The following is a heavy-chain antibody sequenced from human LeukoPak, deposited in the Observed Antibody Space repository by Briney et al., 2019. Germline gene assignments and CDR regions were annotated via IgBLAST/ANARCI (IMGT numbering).Heavy chain of an antibody. CDR1: GYTFTSYG. D-gene: IGHD3-10*01. J-gene: IGHJ5*02. Sequence: ASVTVSCKASGYTFTSYGISWARQAPGQGLEWMGWISAYNGNTNYAQKLQGRVTMTTDTSTSTAYMELRSLRSDDTAVYYCARVGIWFGELLSRAILFDPWGQGTLVTVSS. V-gene: IGHV1-18*01. CDR3: ARVGIWFGELLSRAILFDP. CDR2: ISAYNGNT.